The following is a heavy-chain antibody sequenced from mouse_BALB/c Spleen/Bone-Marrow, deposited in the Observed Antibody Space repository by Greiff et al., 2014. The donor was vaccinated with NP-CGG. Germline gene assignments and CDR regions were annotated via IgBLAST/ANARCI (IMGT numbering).Heavy chain of an antibody. CDR2: IYPGSGNT. CDR1: GYAFTNYW. CDR3: AIWDYGNSYYFDY. J-gene: IGHJ2*01. V-gene: IGHV1-63*01. Sequence: VQLQQSGAELVRPRTSVKISCKASGYAFTNYWLGWVKQRPGHGLEWIGDIYPGSGNTYYNEKFKGKATLTADKSSSTAYMQLSSLTSEDSAVYFCAIWDYGNSYYFDYWGQGTTLTVSS. D-gene: IGHD2-1*01.